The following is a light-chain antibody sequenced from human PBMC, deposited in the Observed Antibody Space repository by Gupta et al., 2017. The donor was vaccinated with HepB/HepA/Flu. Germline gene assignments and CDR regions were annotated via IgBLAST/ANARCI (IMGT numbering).Light chain of an antibody. CDR3: QQDGSSLTWT. CDR1: QSVSSSY. CDR2: GAS. J-gene: IGKJ1*01. Sequence: EIVLTQSPGTLSLSPGERATLSCRASQSVSSSYLAWYQQKPGQAPRLLIYGASSRATGIPDRFSGSGSGTDFTLTISRLELEDFAGYYCQQDGSSLTWTFGQGTKVEIK. V-gene: IGKV3-20*01.